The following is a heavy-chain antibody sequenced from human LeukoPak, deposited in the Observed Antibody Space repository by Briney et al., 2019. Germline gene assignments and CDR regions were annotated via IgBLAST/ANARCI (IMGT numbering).Heavy chain of an antibody. D-gene: IGHD3-3*01. CDR3: AKAEYYDFWSGLDAFDI. J-gene: IGHJ3*02. CDR2: ISGSGGST. CDR1: GFTFSSYA. V-gene: IGHV3-23*01. Sequence: GGSLRLSCAASGFTFSSYAMSWVRQAPGKGLGWVSAISGSGGSTYYADSVKGRFTISRDNSKNTLYLQMNSLRAEDTAVYYCAKAEYYDFWSGLDAFDIWGQGTVVTVSS.